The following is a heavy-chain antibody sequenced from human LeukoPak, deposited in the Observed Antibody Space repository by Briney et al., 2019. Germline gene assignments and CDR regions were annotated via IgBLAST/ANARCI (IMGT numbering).Heavy chain of an antibody. CDR1: GFTFSSYA. D-gene: IGHD6-19*01. J-gene: IGHJ4*02. V-gene: IGHV3-30-3*01. CDR3: ARDPPYSSGWYGDFDY. Sequence: PGGSLRLSCAASGFTFSSYAMHWVRQAPGKGLEWVAVISYDGSNKYYADSVKGRFTISRDNSKNTLYLQMNSLRAEDTAVYCCARDPPYSSGWYGDFDYWGQGTLVTVSS. CDR2: ISYDGSNK.